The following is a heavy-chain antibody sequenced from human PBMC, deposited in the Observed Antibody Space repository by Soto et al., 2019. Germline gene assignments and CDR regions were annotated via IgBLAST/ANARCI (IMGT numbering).Heavy chain of an antibody. CDR1: GYTFTSYA. Sequence: GASVKVSCKASGYTFTSYAMHWVRQAPGQRLEWMGWINAGNGNTKYSQKFQGRVTITRDTSASTAYTELSSLRSEDTAVYYCARDQYDFWSYSSGWFDPWGQGTLVTVSS. D-gene: IGHD3-3*01. CDR2: INAGNGNT. J-gene: IGHJ5*02. CDR3: ARDQYDFWSYSSGWFDP. V-gene: IGHV1-3*01.